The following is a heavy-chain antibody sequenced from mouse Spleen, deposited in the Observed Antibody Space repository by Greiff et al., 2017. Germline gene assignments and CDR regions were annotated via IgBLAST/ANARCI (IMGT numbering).Heavy chain of an antibody. CDR3: ARWASHLLYAMDY. Sequence: QVQLQQSGAELVKPGASVKMSCKASGYTFTSYWITWVKQRPGQGLEWIGDIYPGSGSTNYNEKFKSKATLTVDTSSSTAYMQLSSLTSEDSAVYYCARWASHLLYAMDYWGQGTSVTVSS. J-gene: IGHJ4*01. D-gene: IGHD6-1*01. V-gene: IGHV1-55*01. CDR2: IYPGSGST. CDR1: GYTFTSYW.